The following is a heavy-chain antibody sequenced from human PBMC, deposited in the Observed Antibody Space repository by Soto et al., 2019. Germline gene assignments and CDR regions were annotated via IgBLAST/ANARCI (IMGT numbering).Heavy chain of an antibody. J-gene: IGHJ4*02. CDR1: GYTFTSYG. CDR2: ISAYNGNT. V-gene: IGHV1-18*01. CDR3: ARDAAVGLFDY. Sequence: QVHLVQSGAEVKKPGASVKVSCKASGYTFTSYGISWVRQAPGQGLEWMVWISAYNGNTKYAQKLQGRVTMTTDTSTSTVYMELRSLRSDDTAVYYCARDAAVGLFDYWGQGTLVTVSS. D-gene: IGHD1-26*01.